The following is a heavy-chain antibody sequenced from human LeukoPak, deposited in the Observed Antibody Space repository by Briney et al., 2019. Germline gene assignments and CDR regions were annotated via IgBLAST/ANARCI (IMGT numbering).Heavy chain of an antibody. Sequence: GGSLRPSCAASGFTFSSYGMHWVRQAPGKGLEWVAVISYDGSNKHYADSVKGRFTISRDNSKNTLYLQMNSLRAEDTAVYYCAKESQGYYDSSGYYRSGAFDIWGQGTMVTVSS. CDR2: ISYDGSNK. CDR3: AKESQGYYDSSGYYRSGAFDI. CDR1: GFTFSSYG. J-gene: IGHJ3*02. V-gene: IGHV3-30*18. D-gene: IGHD3-22*01.